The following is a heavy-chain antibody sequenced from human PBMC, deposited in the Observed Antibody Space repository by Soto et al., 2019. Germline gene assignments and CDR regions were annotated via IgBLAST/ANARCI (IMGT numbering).Heavy chain of an antibody. Sequence: QVQLVQSGAEVKKPGSSVKVSCKVSGGTFSHYTITWVLQAPGQGLEWMGRIIPLAEITDYTQKFQGRVTITADISTSTAYMELNGLRSEDTAVYYCAREGYCSGGSCFRSFQYWGQGSMVTVSS. CDR3: AREGYCSGGSCFRSFQY. CDR2: IIPLAEIT. CDR1: GGTFSHYT. J-gene: IGHJ4*02. D-gene: IGHD2-15*01. V-gene: IGHV1-69*08.